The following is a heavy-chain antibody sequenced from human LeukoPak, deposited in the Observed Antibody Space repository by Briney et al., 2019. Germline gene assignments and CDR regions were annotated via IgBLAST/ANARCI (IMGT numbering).Heavy chain of an antibody. D-gene: IGHD3-10*01. J-gene: IGHJ4*02. CDR1: GFTFSDYY. CDR3: ARDRRGWPMVRGAVDY. CDR2: ISRGGSTT. Sequence: PGGSLRLSCAASGFTFSDYYMSWIRQAPGKGLEWVSYISRGGSTTYYADSVKGRFTISRDNAKNSLFLQMNSLRAEDTAVYYCARDRRGWPMVRGAVDYWGQGTLVTVSS. V-gene: IGHV3-11*04.